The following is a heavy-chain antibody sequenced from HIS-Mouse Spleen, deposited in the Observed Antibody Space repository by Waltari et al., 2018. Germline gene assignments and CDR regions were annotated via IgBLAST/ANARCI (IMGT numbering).Heavy chain of an antibody. CDR2: SNSDGSST. CDR1: GFTFSSYW. D-gene: IGHD6-6*01. Sequence: EVQLVESGGGLVQPGGSLGLSCAASGFTFSSYWMPWVRQAPGKGLVCVSRSNSDGSSTSYADSVKGRFTISRDNAKNTLYLQMNSLRAEDTAVYYCARDLGYSSSSEVWFDPWGQGTLVTVSS. V-gene: IGHV3-74*01. CDR3: ARDLGYSSSSEVWFDP. J-gene: IGHJ5*02.